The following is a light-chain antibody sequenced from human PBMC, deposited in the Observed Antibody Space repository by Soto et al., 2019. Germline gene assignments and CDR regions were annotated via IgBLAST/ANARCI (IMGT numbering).Light chain of an antibody. CDR1: QSVGSNY. V-gene: IGKV3-20*01. Sequence: EIVLTQSPGTLSLSPGARATLSCRASQSVGSNYLAWYQQKPGQPPRLLIYGASNSAPGIPDRFSASGSGTDFTLTISRLKPEDFAVYYCQQHGSSPFTFGPGTKVDI. CDR3: QQHGSSPFT. CDR2: GAS. J-gene: IGKJ3*01.